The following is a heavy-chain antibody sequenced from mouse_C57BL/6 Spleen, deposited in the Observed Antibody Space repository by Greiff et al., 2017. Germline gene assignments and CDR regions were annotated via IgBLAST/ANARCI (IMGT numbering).Heavy chain of an antibody. D-gene: IGHD1-1*01. CDR2: IYPGSGNT. J-gene: IGHJ3*01. CDR1: GYTFTDYY. V-gene: IGHV1-76*01. CDR3: ARWGHSSFAY. Sequence: VKLQESGAELVRPGASVKLSCKASGYTFTDYYINWVKQRPGQGLEWIARIYPGSGNTYYNEKFKGKATLTAEKSSSTAYMQLSSLTSEDSAVYFCARWGHSSFAYWGQGTLVTVSA.